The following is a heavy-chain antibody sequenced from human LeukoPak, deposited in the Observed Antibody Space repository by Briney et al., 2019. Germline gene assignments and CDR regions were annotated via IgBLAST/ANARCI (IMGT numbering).Heavy chain of an antibody. D-gene: IGHD5-18*01. Sequence: SETLSLTCTVSGGSISSHYWSWIRQPPGKGLEWIGYIYYSGSTNYNPSLKSRVTISVDTSKNQFSLKLSSVTAADTAVYYCASSDTAQSWYFDLWGRGTLVTVSS. CDR1: GGSISSHY. CDR3: ASSDTAQSWYFDL. V-gene: IGHV4-59*11. J-gene: IGHJ2*01. CDR2: IYYSGST.